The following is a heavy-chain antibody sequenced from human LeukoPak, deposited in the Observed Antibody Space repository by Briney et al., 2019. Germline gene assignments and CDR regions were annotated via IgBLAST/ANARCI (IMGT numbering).Heavy chain of an antibody. CDR2: IYSDNT. D-gene: IGHD4-17*01. Sequence: GGSLRLSCTVSGFTVSSNSMSWVRQAPGKGLEWVSFIYSDNTHYSDSVKGRFTISRDNSKNTLYLQMNSLRAEDTAVYYCARGDYGDYRYYYYYMDVWGKGTTVTISS. CDR1: GFTVSSNS. V-gene: IGHV3-53*01. CDR3: ARGDYGDYRYYYYYMDV. J-gene: IGHJ6*03.